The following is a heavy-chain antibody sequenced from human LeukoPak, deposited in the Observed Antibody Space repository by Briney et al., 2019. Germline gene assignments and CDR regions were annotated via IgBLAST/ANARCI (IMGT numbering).Heavy chain of an antibody. J-gene: IGHJ4*02. CDR2: VYYSGST. V-gene: IGHV4-39*01. D-gene: IGHD4-17*01. CDR3: ARLCQVTTCSKFEY. Sequence: SETLSLTYTVSCDSLRCGLYNGGWIRQPPGKGLTWIGSVYYSGSTLFSASFENRVAMPVDRSKNQFSLKLNSVTAAATATYYCARLCQVTTCSKFEYWGQGILVTVAS. CDR1: CDSLRCGLYN.